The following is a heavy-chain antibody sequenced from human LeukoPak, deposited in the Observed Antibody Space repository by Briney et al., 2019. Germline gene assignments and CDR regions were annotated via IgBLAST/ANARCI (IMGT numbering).Heavy chain of an antibody. V-gene: IGHV3-21*01. Sequence: GGSLRLSCAASGFTFSDFAMNWVRQAQGKGLEWVSSISTSSSYIYYADSVKGRFTISRDNAKNSLYLQMNSLRAEDTAVYYCATGGYSSSYGMDVWGQGTTVTVSS. CDR1: GFTFSDFA. CDR3: ATGGYSSSYGMDV. J-gene: IGHJ6*02. D-gene: IGHD6-6*01. CDR2: ISTSSSYI.